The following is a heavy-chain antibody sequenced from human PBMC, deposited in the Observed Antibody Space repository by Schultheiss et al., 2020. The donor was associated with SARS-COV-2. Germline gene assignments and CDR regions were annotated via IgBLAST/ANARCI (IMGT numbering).Heavy chain of an antibody. J-gene: IGHJ4*02. V-gene: IGHV4-31*03. D-gene: IGHD3-3*01. CDR2: IYYSGST. CDR1: GGSISGGGDY. CDR3: ARTIRITIFGVVQYFDY. Sequence: SETLSLTCTVSGGSISGGGDYWNWIRQHPGKGLEWIGYIYYSGSTYYNPSLKSRVTISVDTSKNQFSLKLSSVTAADTAVYYCARTIRITIFGVVQYFDYWGQGTLVTVSS.